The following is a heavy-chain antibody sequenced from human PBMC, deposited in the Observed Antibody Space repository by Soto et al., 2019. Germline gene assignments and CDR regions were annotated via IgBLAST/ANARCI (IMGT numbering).Heavy chain of an antibody. CDR2: VTADGST. CDR3: ARGIEAAAGSDFDY. J-gene: IGHJ4*02. CDR1: GFTVSSHA. D-gene: IGHD6-13*01. Sequence: GGSLRLSCEGSGFTVSSHAMTWIRQAPGKGPEWVSTVTADGSTYYADSVKGRFTISRDNSKNTLYLQMTSLRAEDTAVYYCARGIEAAAGSDFDYWGQGTLVTVSS. V-gene: IGHV3-66*01.